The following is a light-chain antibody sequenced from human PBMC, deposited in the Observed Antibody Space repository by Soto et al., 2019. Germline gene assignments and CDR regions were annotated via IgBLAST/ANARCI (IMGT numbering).Light chain of an antibody. J-gene: IGKJ5*01. CDR3: QQYGSSCT. Sequence: EVVLTQSPVTLSLSPGERATLSCRASQSFRGLLAWYQQKPGQAPRLLIYGASSRATGIPDRFSGSGSGTDFTLTISRLEPEDFAVYYCQQYGSSCTFGQGTRLEIK. CDR2: GAS. CDR1: QSFRGL. V-gene: IGKV3-20*01.